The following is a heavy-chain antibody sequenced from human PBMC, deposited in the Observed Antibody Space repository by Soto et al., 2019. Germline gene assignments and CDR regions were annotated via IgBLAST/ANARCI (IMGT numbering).Heavy chain of an antibody. CDR2: TYYNGNA. CDR1: GGSIDRSNYY. D-gene: IGHD2-21*01. CDR3: ARHFVAVVIKGWGY. Sequence: SETLSLTCNVSGGSIDRSNYYWDWLREPPGKGLEWIGTTYYNGNAYYNPSLKSRVSMSVDASKNQFSLKLVSVTAADTAVYYCARHFVAVVIKGWGYWGQGTLVTVSS. J-gene: IGHJ4*02. V-gene: IGHV4-39*01.